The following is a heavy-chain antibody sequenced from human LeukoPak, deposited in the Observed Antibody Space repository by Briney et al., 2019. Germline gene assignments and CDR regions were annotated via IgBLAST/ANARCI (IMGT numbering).Heavy chain of an antibody. CDR3: AKDRSTVTVKYFDY. CDR1: GFTFSSYG. Sequence: PGGSLRLSCAASGFTFSSYGMSWGRQAPGKGLEWVSGISAGGSNTYYADSVMGRFTISRDNSKNTLYLQMNSLRAEDTAVYYCAKDRSTVTVKYFDYWGQGTLVTVSS. CDR2: ISAGGSNT. D-gene: IGHD4-17*01. V-gene: IGHV3-23*01. J-gene: IGHJ4*02.